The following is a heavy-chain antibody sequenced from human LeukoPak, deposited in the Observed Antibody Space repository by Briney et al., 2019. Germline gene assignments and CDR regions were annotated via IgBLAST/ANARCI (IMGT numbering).Heavy chain of an antibody. CDR1: GFTFSSYW. CDR3: AREVTIFGVVTGDAFDI. D-gene: IGHD3-3*01. Sequence: GGSLRLSCAASGFTFSSYWMSWVRQAPGKGLEWVANIKQDGSEKYYVDSVKGRFTISRDNAKNSLYLQMNSLRAEDTAVYYCAREVTIFGVVTGDAFDIWGQGTMVTVSS. V-gene: IGHV3-7*01. CDR2: IKQDGSEK. J-gene: IGHJ3*02.